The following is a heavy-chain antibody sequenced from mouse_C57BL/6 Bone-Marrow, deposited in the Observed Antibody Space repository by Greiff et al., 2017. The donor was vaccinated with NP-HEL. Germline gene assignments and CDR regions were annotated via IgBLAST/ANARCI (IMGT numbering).Heavy chain of an antibody. D-gene: IGHD2-4*01. J-gene: IGHJ3*01. CDR3: ARDLRYDYDWFAY. Sequence: EVQLVESGPGLVKPSQSLSLTCSVTGYSITCGYYWNWIRQFPGNKLEWMGYISYDGSNNYNPSLKNRISITRDTSKNQFFLKLNSVTTEDTATYYCARDLRYDYDWFAYWGQGTLVTVSA. CDR2: ISYDGSN. V-gene: IGHV3-6*01. CDR1: GYSITCGYY.